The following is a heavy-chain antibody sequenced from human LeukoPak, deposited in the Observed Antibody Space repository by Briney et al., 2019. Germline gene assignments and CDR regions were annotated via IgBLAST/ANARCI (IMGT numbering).Heavy chain of an antibody. CDR3: ARESRGAAAGTGDY. CDR1: GGSISSYY. V-gene: IGHV4-59*12. CDR2: IYYSGST. Sequence: SETLSLTCTVSGGSISSYYWSWIRQPPGKGLEWIGYIYYSGSTNYNPSLKSRVTISVDTSKNQFSLKLSSVTAADTAVYYCARESRGAAAGTGDYWGQGILVTVSS. J-gene: IGHJ4*02. D-gene: IGHD6-13*01.